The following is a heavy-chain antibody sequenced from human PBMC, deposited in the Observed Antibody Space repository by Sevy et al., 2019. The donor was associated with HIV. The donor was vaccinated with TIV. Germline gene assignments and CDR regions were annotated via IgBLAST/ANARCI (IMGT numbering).Heavy chain of an antibody. J-gene: IGHJ4*02. D-gene: IGHD1-26*01. CDR3: AGENAWGRGYS. Sequence: SETLSLTCTVSGGSITSLYCNWIRQPPGNGLEWIANIYYNGHINYNPSLKSRVTLSLDTSKNQFSLRLSSVTAADTAMYYCAGENAWGRGYSWGQGTLVTVSS. CDR1: GGSITSLY. V-gene: IGHV4-59*08. CDR2: IYYNGHI.